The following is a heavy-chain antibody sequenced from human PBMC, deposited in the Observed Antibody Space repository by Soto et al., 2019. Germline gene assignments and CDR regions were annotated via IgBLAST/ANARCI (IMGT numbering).Heavy chain of an antibody. V-gene: IGHV3-21*01. Sequence: GGSLRLSCAASGFTFSSYSMNWVRQAPGKGLEWVSSISSSSSYIYYADSVKGRFTISRDNAKNSLYLQMNSLRAEDTAVYYCARARFYYDISGEFAYGGREPLVTVS. CDR2: ISSSSSYI. J-gene: IGHJ4*02. D-gene: IGHD3-22*01. CDR3: ARARFYYDISGEFAY. CDR1: GFTFSSYS.